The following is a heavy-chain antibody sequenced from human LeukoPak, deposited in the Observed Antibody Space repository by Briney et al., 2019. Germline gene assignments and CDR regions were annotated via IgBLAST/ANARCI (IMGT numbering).Heavy chain of an antibody. Sequence: SESLSLTCSVTGGSINSYYWSWIRQPPGKGLEWIGYISHSGSTDSNPSLKSRVTISLDTSKNQFSLKLTSVTAADTAVYYCAKGRIAAAGDFDYWGQGTLVAVSS. CDR2: ISHSGST. D-gene: IGHD6-13*01. CDR1: GGSINSYY. CDR3: AKGRIAAAGDFDY. J-gene: IGHJ4*02. V-gene: IGHV4-59*01.